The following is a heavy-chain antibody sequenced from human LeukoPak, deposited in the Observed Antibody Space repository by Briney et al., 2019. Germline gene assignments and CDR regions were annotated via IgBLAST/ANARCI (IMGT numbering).Heavy chain of an antibody. D-gene: IGHD3-22*01. Sequence: SETLSLTCAVYGGSFSGYYWSWIRQPPGKGLEWIGEINHSGSTNYNPFLKSRVTISVDTSKNQFSLKLSSVTAADTAVYYCARWMGGYYYGSVDEKDYWGQGTLVTVSS. CDR3: ARWMGGYYYGSVDEKDY. V-gene: IGHV4-34*01. CDR2: INHSGST. J-gene: IGHJ4*02. CDR1: GGSFSGYY.